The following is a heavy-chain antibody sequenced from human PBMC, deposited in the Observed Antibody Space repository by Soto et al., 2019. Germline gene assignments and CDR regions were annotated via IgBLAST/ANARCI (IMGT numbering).Heavy chain of an antibody. Sequence: QVQLVESGGGVVQPGRSLRLSCAASGFTFRSYGMHWVRQAPGKGLEWVSVIWYDGSNKYDADSVKGQFTISRDNSKNTLYLQMNSRRAEDTAVYYCSIDHIVLVPDAMTPDYYMDVWGKGTTVTVSS. V-gene: IGHV3-33*01. CDR1: GFTFRSYG. J-gene: IGHJ6*03. D-gene: IGHD2-2*01. CDR2: IWYDGSNK. CDR3: SIDHIVLVPDAMTPDYYMDV.